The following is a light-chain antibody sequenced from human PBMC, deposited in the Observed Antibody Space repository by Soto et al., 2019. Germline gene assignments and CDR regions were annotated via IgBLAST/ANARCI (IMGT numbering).Light chain of an antibody. J-gene: IGKJ1*01. CDR1: QSLLHSNGYNY. V-gene: IGKV2-28*01. CDR3: MQALQIPWT. Sequence: DLVMTQSPLSLPVTPGEPASISCRSSQSLLHSNGYNYLDWYLQKPGQSPQLLIYLGSNRASGVPDRFSGSGSGTDFTLRISRVEAEDVGVYYCMQALQIPWTFGQGTRVEAK. CDR2: LGS.